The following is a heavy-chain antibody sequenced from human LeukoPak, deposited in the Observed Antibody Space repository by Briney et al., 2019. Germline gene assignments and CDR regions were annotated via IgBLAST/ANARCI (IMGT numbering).Heavy chain of an antibody. V-gene: IGHV3-11*06. D-gene: IGHD3-10*01. J-gene: IGHJ4*02. Sequence: GGSLTLSCADSGVTISEYYWSWIRQAPGKGLEWVSYISSSSSYTNYADSVKGRFTISRGNANNSLFLQMNSLRADDTAVYYYSREGVGAFDYWGQGTLVTVSS. CDR3: SREGVGAFDY. CDR1: GVTISEYY. CDR2: ISSSSSYT.